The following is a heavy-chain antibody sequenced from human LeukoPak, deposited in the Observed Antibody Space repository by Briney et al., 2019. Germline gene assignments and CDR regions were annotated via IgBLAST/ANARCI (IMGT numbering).Heavy chain of an antibody. Sequence: ASVKVSCKASGYTFTGYYMHWVRQAPGQGLEWMGWINPNSGGTNYAQKFQGRVTMTRDTSISTAYMELSRLRSDDTAVYYCARGGSLLWFGESFDYWGQGTLVTVPS. J-gene: IGHJ4*02. CDR3: ARGGSLLWFGESFDY. CDR1: GYTFTGYY. V-gene: IGHV1-2*02. D-gene: IGHD3-10*01. CDR2: INPNSGGT.